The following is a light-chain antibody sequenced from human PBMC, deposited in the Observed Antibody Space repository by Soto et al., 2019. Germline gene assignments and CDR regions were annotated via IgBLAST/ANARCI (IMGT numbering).Light chain of an antibody. CDR2: ANT. Sequence: QSALTQPPSVSGAQGQRVTISCTGSSSNIGAGYDVHWYQQFPGRAPKLLIYANTNRPSGVPDRFSGSKSVTSASLAIAGLLAEDEADYYCQSYDSSLTVFGTGTKV. V-gene: IGLV1-40*01. CDR3: QSYDSSLTV. CDR1: SSNIGAGYD. J-gene: IGLJ1*01.